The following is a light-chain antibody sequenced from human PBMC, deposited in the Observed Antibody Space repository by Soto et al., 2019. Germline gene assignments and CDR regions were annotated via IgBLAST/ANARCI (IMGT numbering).Light chain of an antibody. J-gene: IGKJ2*01. CDR3: HQYGSSPPYT. CDR1: QSVSSSY. CDR2: GAS. Sequence: EIVLTQSPGTLSLSPGGRATLTCRASQSVSSSYLAWYQLKPGQAPRLLIHGASSRAPGIPDRFRGSGSGTDFTLTISRLEPEDFAVYYCHQYGSSPPYTFGQGTKLEIK. V-gene: IGKV3-20*01.